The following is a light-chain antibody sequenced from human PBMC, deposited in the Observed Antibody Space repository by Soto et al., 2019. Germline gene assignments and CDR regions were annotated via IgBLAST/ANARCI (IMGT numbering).Light chain of an antibody. J-gene: IGKJ3*01. CDR3: QQRSNWPPSAT. V-gene: IGKV3-11*01. Sequence: EIVLTQSPATLSLSPGERATLSCRASQSVSSYLAWYQQKSGQAPRLLIYDASNRATGIPARFSGSGSGTDFTLTISSLEPEDFAVYYCQQRSNWPPSATFGPGTKVDIK. CDR1: QSVSSY. CDR2: DAS.